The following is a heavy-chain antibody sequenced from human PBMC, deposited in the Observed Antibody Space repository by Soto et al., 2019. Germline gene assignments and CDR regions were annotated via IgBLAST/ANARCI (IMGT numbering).Heavy chain of an antibody. CDR2: ISAYNGNT. CDR1: GYTFTDYG. Sequence: QGQLVQSGVEVKKPGASVKVSCKASGYTFTDYGISWVRQAPGQGLEWMGWISAYNGNTNYAQNLQERVTITRDMSTSTAYMELSSLRSEDTAVYYCAATKDLDAFDIWGQGTMVTVSS. CDR3: AATKDLDAFDI. J-gene: IGHJ3*02. V-gene: IGHV1-18*01.